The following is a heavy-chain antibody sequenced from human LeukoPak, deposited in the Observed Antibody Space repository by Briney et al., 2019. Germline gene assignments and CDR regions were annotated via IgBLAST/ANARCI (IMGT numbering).Heavy chain of an antibody. CDR3: ARRWLQSYAFDI. J-gene: IGHJ3*02. V-gene: IGHV3-21*01. CDR1: GFTFSSCS. D-gene: IGHD5-24*01. CDR2: ISSSSSYI. Sequence: GGSLRLSCAASGFTFSSCSMNWVRQAPGKGLEWVSSISSSSSYIYYADSVKGRFTISRDNAKNSLYLQMNSLRAEDTAVYYCARRWLQSYAFDIWGQGTMVTVSS.